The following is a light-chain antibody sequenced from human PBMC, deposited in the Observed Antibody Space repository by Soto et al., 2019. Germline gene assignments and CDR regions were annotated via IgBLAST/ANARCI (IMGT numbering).Light chain of an antibody. CDR1: QGIRNY. CDR3: QKYNSAPWT. J-gene: IGKJ1*01. V-gene: IGKV1-27*01. Sequence: DIQMTQSPSSLSASVGDRVTITCRASQGIRNYLAWYQQKPGKVPKRLIYAASTLQSGVPSRFSGSGSGTDFTLTISRLQSEDVATYYCQKYNSAPWTFGQGTKVEIK. CDR2: AAS.